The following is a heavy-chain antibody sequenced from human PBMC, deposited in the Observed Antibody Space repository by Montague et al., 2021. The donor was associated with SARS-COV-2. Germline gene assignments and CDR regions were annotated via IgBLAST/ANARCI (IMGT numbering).Heavy chain of an antibody. J-gene: IGHJ4*02. D-gene: IGHD6-19*01. CDR2: IWNDGSNK. CDR3: ARDARGWGAYYFDY. V-gene: IGHV3-33*01. Sequence: SRRLSCSASGFTFSSYGMHWVRQAPGKGLEWVAVIWNDGSNKYYADSVKGRFTISRDNSKNTLYLQMNSLRAEDTAVYYCARDARGWGAYYFDYWGQGTLVTVSS. CDR1: GFTFSSYG.